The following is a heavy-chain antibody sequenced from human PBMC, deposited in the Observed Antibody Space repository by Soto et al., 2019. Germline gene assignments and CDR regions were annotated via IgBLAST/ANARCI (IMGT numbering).Heavy chain of an antibody. CDR2: IIPILGIA. D-gene: IGHD2-21*01. Sequence: QVQLVQSGAEVKKPGSSVKVSCKASGGTFSSYTISWVRQAPGQGLEWMGRIIPILGIANYAQKFQGRVTITSDKSTSTAYMELSSLRSEDTAVYYCARLLFTCGGDCELDYWGQGTLVTVSS. J-gene: IGHJ4*02. V-gene: IGHV1-69*02. CDR3: ARLLFTCGGDCELDY. CDR1: GGTFSSYT.